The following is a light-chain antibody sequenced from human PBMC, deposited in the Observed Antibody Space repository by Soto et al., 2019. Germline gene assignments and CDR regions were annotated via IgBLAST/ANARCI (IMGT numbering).Light chain of an antibody. Sequence: EIVVTQSPATLSVSPGERATLSCRASQSVSSNLAGYQQKPVQTPRLLLYGASTRAPGIRAWFSGSGSGTEFTLIISSLQSEDFAVYYCQQYNYWPMYTFGQGTKLESK. CDR1: QSVSSN. J-gene: IGKJ2*01. V-gene: IGKV3-15*01. CDR3: QQYNYWPMYT. CDR2: GAS.